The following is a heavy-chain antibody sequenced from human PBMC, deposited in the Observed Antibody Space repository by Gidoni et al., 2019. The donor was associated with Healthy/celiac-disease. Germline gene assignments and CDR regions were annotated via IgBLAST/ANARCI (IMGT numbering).Heavy chain of an antibody. CDR1: GFTFSDYY. CDR2: ISSSSSYT. D-gene: IGHD2-15*01. V-gene: IGHV3-11*06. J-gene: IGHJ6*02. Sequence: QVQLVESGGGLVKPGGSLRLSCAASGFTFSDYYMSWIRQAPGKGLEWVSYISSSSSYTNYADSVKGRFTISRDNAKNSLYLQMNSLRAEDTAVYYCAREAILYYYGMDVWGQGTTVTVSS. CDR3: AREAILYYYGMDV.